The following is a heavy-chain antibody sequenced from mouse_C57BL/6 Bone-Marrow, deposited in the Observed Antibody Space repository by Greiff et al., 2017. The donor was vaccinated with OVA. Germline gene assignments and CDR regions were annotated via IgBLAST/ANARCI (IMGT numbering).Heavy chain of an antibody. Sequence: EVKLMESGGGLVKPGGSLKLSCAASGFTFSDYGMHWVRQAPEKGLEWVAYISSGSSTIYYADTVKGRFTISRDNAKNTLFLQLTSLRSEDTAMYYCARNNYWYFEVWGTGTTVTVSS. CDR3: ARNNYWYFEV. V-gene: IGHV5-17*01. J-gene: IGHJ1*03. CDR1: GFTFSDYG. CDR2: ISSGSSTI.